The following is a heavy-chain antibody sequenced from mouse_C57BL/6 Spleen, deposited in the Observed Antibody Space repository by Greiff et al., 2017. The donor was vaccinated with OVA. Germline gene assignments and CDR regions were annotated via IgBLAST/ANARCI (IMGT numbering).Heavy chain of an antibody. J-gene: IGHJ1*03. CDR2: IDPSDSET. CDR1: GYTFTSYW. CDR3: AIYYGSSNWYFDV. V-gene: IGHV1-52*01. Sequence: VQLQQPGAELVRPGSSVKLSCKASGYTFTSYWMHWVKQRPIQGLEWIGNIDPSDSETHYNQKFKDKATLTVDKSSSTAYMQLSSLTSEDSAVYYCAIYYGSSNWYFDVWGTGTTVTVSS. D-gene: IGHD1-1*01.